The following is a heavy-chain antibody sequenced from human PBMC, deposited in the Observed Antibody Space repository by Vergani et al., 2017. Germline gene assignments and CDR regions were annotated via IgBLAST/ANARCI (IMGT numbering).Heavy chain of an antibody. D-gene: IGHD1-26*01. CDR3: ARHSGSYWGFRY. J-gene: IGHJ4*02. CDR1: GGSFSGYY. CDR2: INHIGST. Sequence: QVQLQQWGAGLLKPSETLSLTCAVYGGSFSGYYWSWIRQPPGTGLEWIGEINHIGSTNYNPSLKSRVTISVDTSKNQFSLKLSSVTAADTAVYYCARHSGSYWGFRYWGQGTLVTVSS. V-gene: IGHV4-34*01.